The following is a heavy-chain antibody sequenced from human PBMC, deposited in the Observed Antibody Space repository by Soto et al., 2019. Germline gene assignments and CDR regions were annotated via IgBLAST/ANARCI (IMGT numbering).Heavy chain of an antibody. Sequence: GGSLRLSCAASGFTFSSYSMNWVRQAPGKGLEWVSYISSSSSTIYYADSVKGRFTISRDNAKNSLYLQMNSLRAEDTAVYYCARRGSSWYSDYWGQGTLVTVSS. CDR1: GFTFSSYS. J-gene: IGHJ4*02. V-gene: IGHV3-48*01. D-gene: IGHD6-13*01. CDR2: ISSSSSTI. CDR3: ARRGSSWYSDY.